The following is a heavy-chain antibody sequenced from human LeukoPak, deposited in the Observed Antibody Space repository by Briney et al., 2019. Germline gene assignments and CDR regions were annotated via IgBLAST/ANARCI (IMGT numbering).Heavy chain of an antibody. CDR1: GFTFSSYS. V-gene: IGHV3-48*04. Sequence: PGGSLRLSCAASGFTFSSYSMNWVRQAPGKGLEWVSYISSSSSTIYYADSVKGRFTISRDNAKNSLYLQMNSLRAEDTAVYYCASTSTETHDDDAFDIWGQGTMVTVSS. CDR3: ASTSTETHDDDAFDI. D-gene: IGHD4-17*01. J-gene: IGHJ3*02. CDR2: ISSSSSTI.